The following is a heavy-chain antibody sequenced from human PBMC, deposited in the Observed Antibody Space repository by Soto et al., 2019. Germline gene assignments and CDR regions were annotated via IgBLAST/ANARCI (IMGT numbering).Heavy chain of an antibody. Sequence: SETLSLTCTVSGGSISSGDHFWSWIRQPPGKGLEWIGYIYHSGTTFYNPSLKSRVTISVDTSKNQFSLKLSSVTAADTAVYYCAKRGNSWYFDLWGRGTLVTVSS. CDR1: GGSISSGDHF. J-gene: IGHJ2*01. V-gene: IGHV4-30-4*01. CDR3: AKRGNSWYFDL. D-gene: IGHD2-21*02. CDR2: IYHSGTT.